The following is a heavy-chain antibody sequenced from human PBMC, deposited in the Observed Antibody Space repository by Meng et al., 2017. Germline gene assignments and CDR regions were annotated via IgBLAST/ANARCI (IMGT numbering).Heavy chain of an antibody. Sequence: GGSLRLSCVASGFTFSNYALTWVRQAPGKGLEWVSSISSSSSYIYYADSVKGRFTISRDNAKNSLYLQMNSLRAEDTAVYYCVLVGATYAFDIWGQGTMVTVSS. J-gene: IGHJ3*02. CDR1: GFTFSNYA. CDR2: ISSSSSYI. CDR3: VLVGATYAFDI. V-gene: IGHV3-21*01. D-gene: IGHD1-26*01.